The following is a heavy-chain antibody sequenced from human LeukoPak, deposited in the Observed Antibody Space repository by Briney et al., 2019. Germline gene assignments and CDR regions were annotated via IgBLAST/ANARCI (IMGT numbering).Heavy chain of an antibody. CDR1: AFTFSSYW. D-gene: IGHD2-2*01. CDR2: INRDGSEK. V-gene: IGHV3-7*01. J-gene: IGHJ4*02. Sequence: GGSLRLSCAASAFTFSSYWMTWVRQAPGEGLEWVANINRDGSEKNHVDSVKGRFIISRDNAKNSLYLQMDSLRAEDTAVYYCARDQYCTTTRCSDYWGQGTLVTVSS. CDR3: ARDQYCTTTRCSDY.